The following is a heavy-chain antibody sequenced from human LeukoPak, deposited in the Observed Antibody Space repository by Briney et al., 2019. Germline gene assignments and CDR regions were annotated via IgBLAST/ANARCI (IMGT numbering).Heavy chain of an antibody. CDR2: ISYDGSNK. CDR3: ARDHGLRYFDWSLPH. J-gene: IGHJ4*02. CDR1: GFTFSSYA. Sequence: GGSLRLSCAASGFTFSSYAMHWVRQAPGVGLEWVAVISYDGSNKYYADSVKGRFTISRDNSKNTMYLQMNRLRAEDTAVYYCARDHGLRYFDWSLPHWGQGTLVTVYS. V-gene: IGHV3-30*04. D-gene: IGHD3-9*01.